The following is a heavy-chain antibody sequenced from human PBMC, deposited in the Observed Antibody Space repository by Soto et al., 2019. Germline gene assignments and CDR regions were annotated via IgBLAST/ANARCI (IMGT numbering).Heavy chain of an antibody. V-gene: IGHV3-23*01. CDR3: AKDLPGYDFWSGYYISFDY. CDR1: GFTFSSYA. J-gene: IGHJ4*02. Sequence: HGGSLRLSCAASGFTFSSYAMSWVRQAPGKGLEWVSAISGSGGSTYYADSVKGRFTISRDNSKNTLYLQMNSLRAEDTAVYYCAKDLPGYDFWSGYYISFDYWGQGTLVTVSS. CDR2: ISGSGGST. D-gene: IGHD3-3*01.